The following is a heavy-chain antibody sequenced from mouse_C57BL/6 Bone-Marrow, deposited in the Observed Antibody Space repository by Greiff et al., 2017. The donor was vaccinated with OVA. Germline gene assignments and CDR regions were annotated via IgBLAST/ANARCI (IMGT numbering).Heavy chain of an antibody. CDR1: GYTFTSYW. J-gene: IGHJ4*01. Sequence: VQLQQSGAELAKPGASVKLSCKASGYTFTSYWMHWVKQRPGQGLEWIGYINPSSGYTKYNQKFKDKATLTADKSSSTAYMQLSSLTYEDSAVYYCASWSSGLYAMDYWGQGTSVTASS. V-gene: IGHV1-7*01. D-gene: IGHD3-2*02. CDR2: INPSSGYT. CDR3: ASWSSGLYAMDY.